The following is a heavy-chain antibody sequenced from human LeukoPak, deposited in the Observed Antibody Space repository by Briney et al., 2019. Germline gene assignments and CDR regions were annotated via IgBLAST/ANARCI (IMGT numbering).Heavy chain of an antibody. D-gene: IGHD4-17*01. Sequence: GGSLRLSCAASGFTFSSYAMHWVRQAPGKGLEYVSAISSNGGSTYYANSVKGRFTISRDNSKNTLYLQMGSLRAEDMAVYYCAREEPGDYGDYGGYFQHWGQGTLVTVSS. CDR3: AREEPGDYGDYGGYFQH. CDR2: ISSNGGST. V-gene: IGHV3-64*01. J-gene: IGHJ1*01. CDR1: GFTFSSYA.